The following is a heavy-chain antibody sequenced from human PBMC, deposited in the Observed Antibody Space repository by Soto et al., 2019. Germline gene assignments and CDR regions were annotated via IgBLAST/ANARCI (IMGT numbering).Heavy chain of an antibody. CDR3: ARGEITLLGDMDV. V-gene: IGHV4-34*01. CDR2: INHSGSS. Sequence: QVQLQQSGAGLLKPSETLSLTCAVYGGSFSGYYWGWVRQPPGKGLEWIGEINHSGSSNYHPSLKSRVTISVDTSKKQFSLRVNSVTPADTAVYYCARGEITLLGDMDVWGQGTTVTVS. CDR1: GGSFSGYY. D-gene: IGHD3-10*01. J-gene: IGHJ6*02.